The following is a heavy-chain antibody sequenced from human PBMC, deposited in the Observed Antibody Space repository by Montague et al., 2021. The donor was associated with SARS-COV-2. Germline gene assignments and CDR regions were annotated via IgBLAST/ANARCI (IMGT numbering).Heavy chain of an antibody. CDR1: GDSITNTRYF. CDR2: IYHNGKT. D-gene: IGHD1-7*01. V-gene: IGHV4-39*01. CDR3: AVELNYFFDY. Sequence: SETQSLTCNVSGDSITNTRYFWGWIRQPPGKALEWIGSIYHNGKTYYNPSLERRALLSIDTSKNQFSLRLSSVIAPDTAVYYCAVELNYFFDYWGQGFPVSVSS. J-gene: IGHJ4*02.